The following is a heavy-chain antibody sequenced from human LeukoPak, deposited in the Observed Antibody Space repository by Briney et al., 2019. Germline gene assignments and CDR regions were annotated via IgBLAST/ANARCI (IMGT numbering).Heavy chain of an antibody. V-gene: IGHV1-18*01. D-gene: IGHD3-22*01. CDR2: ISAYNGNT. J-gene: IGHJ6*03. CDR1: GYTFTSYG. CDR3: ATDYYDSSGYLNMDV. Sequence: ASVKVSCKASGYTFTSYGISWVRQAPGQGLEWMGWISAYNGNTIYAQKFQGRVTMTEDTSTDTAYMELSSLRSEDTAVYYCATDYYDSSGYLNMDVWGKGTTVTISS.